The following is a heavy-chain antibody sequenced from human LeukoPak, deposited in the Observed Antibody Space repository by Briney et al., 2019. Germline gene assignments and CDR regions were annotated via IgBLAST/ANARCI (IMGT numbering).Heavy chain of an antibody. J-gene: IGHJ3*02. V-gene: IGHV4-61*02. CDR1: GGSISSGNYY. Sequence: SETLSLTCTVSGGSISSGNYYWSWIRQPAGKGLEWIGRIYTSGSTNYNPSLKSRVTISVDTSKNQFSLKLSSVTAADTAVYYCARHVVASPDDDAFDIWGQGTMVTVSS. CDR3: ARHVVASPDDDAFDI. CDR2: IYTSGST. D-gene: IGHD2-15*01.